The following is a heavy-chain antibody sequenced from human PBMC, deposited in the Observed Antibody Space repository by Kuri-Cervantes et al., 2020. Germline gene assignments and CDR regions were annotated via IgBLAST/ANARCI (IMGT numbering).Heavy chain of an antibody. CDR2: IYHSGST. CDR1: GGSISSGNW. V-gene: IGHV4-4*02. J-gene: IGHJ5*02. Sequence: GSLRLSCAVSGGSISSGNWWSWVRLPPGKGLEWIGEIYHSGSTNYNPSLKSRVTISVDTSKNQFSLKLSSVTAADTAVYYCARVGIAARLLKFPLDPWGQGTLVTVSS. CDR3: ARVGIAARLLKFPLDP. D-gene: IGHD6-6*01.